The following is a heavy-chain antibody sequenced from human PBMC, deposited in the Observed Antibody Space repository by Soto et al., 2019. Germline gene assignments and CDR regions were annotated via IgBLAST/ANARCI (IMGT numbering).Heavy chain of an antibody. CDR1: GFTFSSYS. Sequence: EVQLVESGGGLVKPGGSLRLSCAASGFTFSSYSMNWVRQAPGKGLEWVSSISSSSSYIYYADSVKGRFTISRDNAKNSLYLQMNSLRAEDTAVYYCARVERWLTHEGGFDYWGQGTLVTVSS. D-gene: IGHD5-12*01. CDR3: ARVERWLTHEGGFDY. V-gene: IGHV3-21*01. CDR2: ISSSSSYI. J-gene: IGHJ4*02.